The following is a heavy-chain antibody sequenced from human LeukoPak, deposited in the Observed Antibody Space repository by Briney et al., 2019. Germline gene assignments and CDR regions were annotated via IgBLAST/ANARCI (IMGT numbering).Heavy chain of an antibody. CDR2: ISPNSDNI. J-gene: IGHJ6*04. CDR1: GFSFRDRY. Sequence: PGGSLRLSCAATGFSFRDRYMSWIRQAPGKGMEWVAYISPNSDNIHYADSVKGRYTISRDNAKNSLFLQVSSVRAEDTAIYYCAELGITMIGGVWGKGTTVTISS. CDR3: AELGITMIGGV. D-gene: IGHD3-10*02. V-gene: IGHV3-11*04.